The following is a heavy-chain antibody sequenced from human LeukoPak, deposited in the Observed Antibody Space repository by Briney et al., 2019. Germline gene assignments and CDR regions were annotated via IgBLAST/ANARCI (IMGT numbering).Heavy chain of an antibody. V-gene: IGHV3-30-3*01. CDR3: ARRGYGSGSYYFDY. CDR1: GFTFSTYS. J-gene: IGHJ4*02. D-gene: IGHD3-10*01. CDR2: LSFDGSDK. Sequence: GGSLRLSCAGSGFTFSTYSMHWVRQAPGKGLEWVAGLSFDGSDKHFADSVKGRFTISRDNSKNTLYLQMNSLRAEDTAVYYCARRGYGSGSYYFDYWGQGTLVTVSS.